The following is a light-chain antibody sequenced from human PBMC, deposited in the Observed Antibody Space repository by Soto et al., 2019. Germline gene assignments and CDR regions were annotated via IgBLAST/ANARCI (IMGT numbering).Light chain of an antibody. CDR1: QSVNSW. V-gene: IGKV1-5*03. CDR2: KAS. J-gene: IGKJ1*01. Sequence: DTQMTQSPSTLSASVGDRVTITCRASQSVNSWLAWHQQKPGKAPKLLIYKASSLESGVPSRFSGSGSGTEFTLTISSLQPDDFGTYYCQQNNGYSRTFGQGPKVEIK. CDR3: QQNNGYSRT.